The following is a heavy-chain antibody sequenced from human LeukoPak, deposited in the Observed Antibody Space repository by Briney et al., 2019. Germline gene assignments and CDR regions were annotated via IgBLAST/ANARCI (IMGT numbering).Heavy chain of an antibody. CDR1: GFTFSSYW. J-gene: IGHJ4*02. CDR3: ARGGYDSSGYRIEDY. V-gene: IGHV3-7*01. Sequence: GGSLRLSCAASGFTFSSYWMSWVRQAPGKGLEWVANIKQDGSEKYYVDSVKGRFTISRDNAKNSLYLQMNSLRAEDTAVYYCARGGYDSSGYRIEDYWGQGTLVTVSS. D-gene: IGHD3-22*01. CDR2: IKQDGSEK.